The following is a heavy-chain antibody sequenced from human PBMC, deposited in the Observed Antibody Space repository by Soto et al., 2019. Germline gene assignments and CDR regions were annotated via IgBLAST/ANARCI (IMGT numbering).Heavy chain of an antibody. D-gene: IGHD2-21*01. CDR3: ARAKAVVIAALDI. V-gene: IGHV3-48*03. CDR1: GFTFSSYE. Sequence: XGSLILSCTASGFTFSSYEMNWVRQAPGKGLEWVSHIINSGSVIDYADSVKGRFTISRDNSKNTLYLQLDSLTGADTAVYYCARAKAVVIAALDIWGQGTMVTVSS. CDR2: IINSGSVI. J-gene: IGHJ3*02.